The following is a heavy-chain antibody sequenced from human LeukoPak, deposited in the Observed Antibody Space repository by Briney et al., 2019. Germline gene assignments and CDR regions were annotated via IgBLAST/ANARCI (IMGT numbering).Heavy chain of an antibody. D-gene: IGHD1-7*01. Sequence: GGSLRLSCAASGFTFSNYAMSWVRQAPGKGLEWVSAISGSGGSTYYADSVRGRFSISRDNSKNTLYLQMNSLRAEDTAVYYCAKDPGEGNWNYPHWFDPWGQGTLVTVSS. J-gene: IGHJ5*02. CDR3: AKDPGEGNWNYPHWFDP. CDR2: ISGSGGST. V-gene: IGHV3-23*01. CDR1: GFTFSNYA.